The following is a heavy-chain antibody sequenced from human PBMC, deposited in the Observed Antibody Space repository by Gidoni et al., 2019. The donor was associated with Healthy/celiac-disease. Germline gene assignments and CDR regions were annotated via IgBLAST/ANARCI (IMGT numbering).Heavy chain of an antibody. V-gene: IGHV3-48*03. CDR1: GFTFSSYE. J-gene: IGHJ4*02. CDR2: ISSSGSTI. Sequence: EVQLVESGGGLVQPGGSLRHPCAASGFTFSSYEMNWVRQAPGKGLEWVSYISSSGSTIYYADSVKGRFTISRDNAKNSLYLQMNSLRAEDTAVYYCVGVGATKRDMRYWGQGTLVTVSS. CDR3: VGVGATKRDMRY. D-gene: IGHD1-26*01.